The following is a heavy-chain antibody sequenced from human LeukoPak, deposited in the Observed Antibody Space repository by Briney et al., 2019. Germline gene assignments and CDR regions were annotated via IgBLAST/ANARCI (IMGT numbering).Heavy chain of an antibody. Sequence: SVTVTFKGSGCTFSSYAISWVRQAPGQGLEWMGGIIPIFGTANYAQKFQGRVTITADETTSTAYMELSSLRSEDTAVYYCARALHDYVWGSYAYFDYWGQGTLVTDSS. CDR1: GCTFSSYA. CDR2: IIPIFGTA. CDR3: ARALHDYVWGSYAYFDY. J-gene: IGHJ4*02. D-gene: IGHD3-16*01. V-gene: IGHV1-69*01.